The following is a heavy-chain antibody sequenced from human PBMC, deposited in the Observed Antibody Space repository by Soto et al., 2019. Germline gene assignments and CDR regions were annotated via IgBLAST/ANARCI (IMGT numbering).Heavy chain of an antibody. V-gene: IGHV3-21*06. Sequence: GGSLRLSXAASGVTFTRYSMNWVRQAPGKGLEWVSSISSTTNYIYYGDAMKGLFTISRDNAKNSLYLEMNSLRAEDTAVYYCARESEDLTSNFDYWGQGTLVTVSS. CDR3: ARESEDLTSNFDY. J-gene: IGHJ4*02. CDR1: GVTFTRYS. CDR2: ISSTTNYI.